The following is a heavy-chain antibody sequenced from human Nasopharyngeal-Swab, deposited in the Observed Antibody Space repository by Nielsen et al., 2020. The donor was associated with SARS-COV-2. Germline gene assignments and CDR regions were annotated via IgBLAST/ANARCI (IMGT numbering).Heavy chain of an antibody. V-gene: IGHV3-23*01. Sequence: CAASGFTFSSYAMSWVRQAPGKGLEWVSAISGSGGSTYYADSVKGRFTISRDNSKNTLYLQMNSLRAEDTAVYYCAKDQPNYYDSSGSFDYWGQGTLVTVSS. J-gene: IGHJ4*02. CDR3: AKDQPNYYDSSGSFDY. CDR2: ISGSGGST. CDR1: GFTFSSYA. D-gene: IGHD3-22*01.